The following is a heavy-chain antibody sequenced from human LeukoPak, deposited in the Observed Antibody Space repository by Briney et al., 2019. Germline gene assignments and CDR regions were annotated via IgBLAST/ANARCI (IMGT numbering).Heavy chain of an antibody. D-gene: IGHD3-22*01. Sequence: SQTLSLTCTVSGASFSSGDQYWNWIRQSPGKGLEWIGSIHPSGRLYIKPPFESRVTISIDTSKNQFSLNLNSVTAADTAVYFCSRGLDSRKLGYWGQGTLVTVSS. CDR3: SRGLDSRKLGY. V-gene: IGHV4-31*03. CDR2: IHPSGRL. J-gene: IGHJ4*02. CDR1: GASFSSGDQY.